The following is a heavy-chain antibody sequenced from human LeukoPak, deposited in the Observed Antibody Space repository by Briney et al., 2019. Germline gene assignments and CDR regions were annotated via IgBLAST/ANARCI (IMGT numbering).Heavy chain of an antibody. CDR1: GFTFSNYW. CDR3: AGSHGISAAASDAFDI. V-gene: IGHV3-7*04. J-gene: IGHJ3*02. D-gene: IGHD6-13*01. CDR2: INQDGSEK. Sequence: PGGSLRLSCAASGFTFSNYWLSWARLAPGKGLEWVANINQDGSEKYYVDSVKGRFTISRDNTKNSMYLQMNSLRAEDTAVYYCAGSHGISAAASDAFDIWGQGTMVTVSS.